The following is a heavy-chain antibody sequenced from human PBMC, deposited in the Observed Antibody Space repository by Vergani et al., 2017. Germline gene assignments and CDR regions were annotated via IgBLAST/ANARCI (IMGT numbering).Heavy chain of an antibody. CDR2: ISSSSSTI. V-gene: IGHV3-48*01. CDR3: ARTRLPFDY. CDR1: GFTFSSYS. Sequence: EVHLVESGGGLVQPGGSLRLSCAASGFTFSSYSMNWVRQAPGKGLEWVSYISSSSSTIYYADSVKGRFTISRDNAKNSLYLLMNSLRAEDTAVYYCARTRLPFDYWGQETLVTVSS. D-gene: IGHD3-16*01. J-gene: IGHJ4*02.